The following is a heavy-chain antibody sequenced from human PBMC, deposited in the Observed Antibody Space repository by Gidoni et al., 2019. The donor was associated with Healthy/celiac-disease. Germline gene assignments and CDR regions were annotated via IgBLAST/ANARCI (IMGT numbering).Heavy chain of an antibody. CDR3: AGREFTMIVVVWHAFDI. V-gene: IGHV3-30-3*01. D-gene: IGHD3-22*01. CDR2: ISYDGSNK. CDR1: GFTFSSYA. J-gene: IGHJ3*02. Sequence: QVQLVESGGGVVQPGMSLRLSCAASGFTFSSYAMHWVRQATGKGLEWVAVISYDGSNKYYADSVKGRFTISRDNSKNTLYLQMNSLRAEDTAVYYCAGREFTMIVVVWHAFDIWGQGTMVTVSS.